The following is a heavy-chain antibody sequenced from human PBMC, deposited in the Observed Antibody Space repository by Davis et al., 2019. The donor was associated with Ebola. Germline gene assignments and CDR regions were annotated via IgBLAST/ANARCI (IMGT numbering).Heavy chain of an antibody. CDR1: GFTFDDYA. CDR2: ISWNSGSI. D-gene: IGHD1-1*01. J-gene: IGHJ3*02. V-gene: IGHV3-9*03. CDR3: ARTKGAFDI. Sequence: SLKISCAASGFTFDDYAMHWVRQAPGKGLEWVSGISWNSGSIGYADSVKGRFTISRDNAKNSLYLQMNSLRAEDMALYYCARTKGAFDIWGQGTMVTVSS.